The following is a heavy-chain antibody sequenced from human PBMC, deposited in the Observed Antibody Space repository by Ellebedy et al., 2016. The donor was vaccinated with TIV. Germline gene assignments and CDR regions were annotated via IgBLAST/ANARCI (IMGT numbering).Heavy chain of an antibody. D-gene: IGHD3-10*01. J-gene: IGHJ3*02. CDR1: GYNFPGYY. Sequence: AASVQVSCKASGYNFPGYYIHWARQAPGQGPEWMGWINPNSGGTYYAQKFQGRVTLTRDKSISTAYMELRLDDTAMYYCARVVERFGENDAYGIWGQGTMVSVSS. V-gene: IGHV1-2*02. CDR3: ARVVERFGENDAYGI. CDR2: INPNSGGT.